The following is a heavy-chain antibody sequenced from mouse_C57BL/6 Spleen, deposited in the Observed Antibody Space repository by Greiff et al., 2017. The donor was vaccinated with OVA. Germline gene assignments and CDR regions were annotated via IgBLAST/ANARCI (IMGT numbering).Heavy chain of an antibody. CDR3: TGTDSYSWYFDY. CDR2: IRNKANNPAT. J-gene: IGHJ2*01. D-gene: IGHD2-12*01. V-gene: IGHV6-6*01. CDR1: GFTFSDAW. Sequence: EVKLLESGGGLVQPGGSMKLSCAASGFTFSDAWMDWVRQSPEKGLEWVAEIRNKANNPATYYAESVKGRFTISRDASKSSVYLQMNSLRAEDTGIYYGTGTDSYSWYFDYWGQGTTLTVSS.